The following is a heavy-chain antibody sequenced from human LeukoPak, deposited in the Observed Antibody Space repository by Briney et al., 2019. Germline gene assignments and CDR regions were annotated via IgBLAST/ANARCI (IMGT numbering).Heavy chain of an antibody. CDR3: ASRGYYGSGSYRYFDY. CDR1: GFTFSSYS. Sequence: GGSLRLSCAASGFTFSSYSMNWVRQAPGKGLEWVSSISSSSSYIYYADSVKGRFTISRDNAKNSLYLQMNSLRAEDTAVYYCASRGYYGSGSYRYFDYWGQGTLVTVSS. CDR2: ISSSSSYI. D-gene: IGHD3-10*01. J-gene: IGHJ4*02. V-gene: IGHV3-21*01.